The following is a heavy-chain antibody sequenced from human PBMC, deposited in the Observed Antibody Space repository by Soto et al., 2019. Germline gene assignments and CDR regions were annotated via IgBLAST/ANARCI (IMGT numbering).Heavy chain of an antibody. Sequence: PGGSLRLSCAASGFSFSNYNMNWVRQAPGKGLEWVSSVSSSSDYIYYADSVKGRFTISRDNAKNSLYLQMNSLRAEDTAVYYCARVVYYDRSAFGLWGQGTMVTVSS. CDR2: VSSSSDYI. J-gene: IGHJ3*01. CDR1: GFSFSNYN. V-gene: IGHV3-21*01. D-gene: IGHD3-22*01. CDR3: ARVVYYDRSAFGL.